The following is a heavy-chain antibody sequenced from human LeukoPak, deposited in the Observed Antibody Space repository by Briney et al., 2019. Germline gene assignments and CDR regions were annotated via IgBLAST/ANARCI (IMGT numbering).Heavy chain of an antibody. D-gene: IGHD3-3*01. CDR1: GFTFSSYA. J-gene: IGHJ6*03. V-gene: IGHV3-23*01. Sequence: GGSLILSCAASGFTFSSYAMSWVRQAPGKGLEWVSAISGSGGSTYYADSVKGRFTISRDNSKNTLYLQMNSLRAEDTAVYYCAKGAPNYDFWSGYYMDVWGKGTTVTVSS. CDR2: ISGSGGST. CDR3: AKGAPNYDFWSGYYMDV.